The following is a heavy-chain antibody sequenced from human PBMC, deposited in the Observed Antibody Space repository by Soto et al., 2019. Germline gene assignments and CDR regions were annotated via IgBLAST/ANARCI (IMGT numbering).Heavy chain of an antibody. CDR2: IIPIFGTA. Sequence: ASVKVSCKASGGTFSSYAISWVRQAPGQGLEWIGGIIPIFGTANYAQKFQGRVTITADESTSTAYMELSSLRSEDTAVYYCARASFIAARYYYYGMDVWGQGTTVTVSS. J-gene: IGHJ6*02. CDR1: GGTFSSYA. CDR3: ARASFIAARYYYYGMDV. V-gene: IGHV1-69*13. D-gene: IGHD6-6*01.